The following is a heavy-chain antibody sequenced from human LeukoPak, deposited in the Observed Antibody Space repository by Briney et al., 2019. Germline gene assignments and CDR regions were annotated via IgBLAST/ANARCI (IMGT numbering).Heavy chain of an antibody. CDR3: ARGRGRGWDSEPFDY. J-gene: IGHJ4*02. V-gene: IGHV3-48*01. CDR2: ISSSSSTI. CDR1: GFTFSSYS. D-gene: IGHD1-14*01. Sequence: PGGSLRLSCAASGFTFSSYSMNWVRQAPGKGLEWVSYISSSSSTIYYADSVKGRFTISRDNAKNSLYLQMNSLRAEDTAVYYCARGRGRGWDSEPFDYWGQGTLVTVSS.